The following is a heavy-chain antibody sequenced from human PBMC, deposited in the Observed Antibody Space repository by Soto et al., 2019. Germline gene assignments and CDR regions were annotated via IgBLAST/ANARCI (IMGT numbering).Heavy chain of an antibody. Sequence: SVKVSCKASGGTFSSYAISWVRQAPGQGLEWMGGIIPIFGTANYAQKFQGRVTITADESTSTAYMELSSLRSEDTAVYYCARSVCSGGSCYWWFDPWGQGTLVTVSS. CDR2: IIPIFGTA. CDR3: ARSVCSGGSCYWWFDP. J-gene: IGHJ5*02. CDR1: GGTFSSYA. D-gene: IGHD2-15*01. V-gene: IGHV1-69*13.